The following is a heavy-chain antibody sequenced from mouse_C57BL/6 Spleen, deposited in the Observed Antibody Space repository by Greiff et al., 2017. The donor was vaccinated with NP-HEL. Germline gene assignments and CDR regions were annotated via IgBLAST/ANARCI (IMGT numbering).Heavy chain of an antibody. CDR2: IDPETGGT. D-gene: IGHD1-2*01. CDR3: TRDHGTTALFDY. CDR1: GYTFTDYE. V-gene: IGHV1-15*01. J-gene: IGHJ2*01. Sequence: VQLQQSGAELVRPGASVTLSCKASGYTFTDYEMHWVKQTPVHGLEWIGAIDPETGGTAYNQKFKGKAILTADKSSSTAYMELRSLTSEDSAVYYCTRDHGTTALFDYWGQGTTLTVSS.